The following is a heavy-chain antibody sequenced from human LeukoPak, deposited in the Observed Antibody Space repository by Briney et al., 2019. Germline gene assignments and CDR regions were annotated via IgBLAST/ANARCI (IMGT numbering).Heavy chain of an antibody. CDR2: ISSSSSYI. CDR1: GFTFSSYS. J-gene: IGHJ6*03. V-gene: IGHV3-21*01. Sequence: GGSLRLSCAASGFTFSSYSMNWVRQAPGKGLEWVSSISSSSSYIYYADSVKGRFTISRDNAKNSLYLQMNSLRAEDTAVYYCARGCYDFWSGYYFCYYYMDVWGKGTTVTVSS. CDR3: ARGCYDFWSGYYFCYYYMDV. D-gene: IGHD3-3*01.